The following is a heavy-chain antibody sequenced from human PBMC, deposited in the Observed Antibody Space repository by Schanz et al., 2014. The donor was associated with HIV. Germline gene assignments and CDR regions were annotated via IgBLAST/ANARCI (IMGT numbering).Heavy chain of an antibody. CDR3: ARDRTYDFWSGYLDT. CDR2: INPGSGET. V-gene: IGHV1-46*01. CDR1: GYTFVDSY. Sequence: QVQLVQSGAEVKKPGASVRVSCTASGYTFVDSYIHWIRQAPGQGFEWLGIINPGSGETTFAQNFQSRVRLTRDAFANIVYMEVSSLRFEDTAVYFCARDRTYDFWSGYLDTWGQGTQVIVSS. J-gene: IGHJ5*01. D-gene: IGHD3-3*01.